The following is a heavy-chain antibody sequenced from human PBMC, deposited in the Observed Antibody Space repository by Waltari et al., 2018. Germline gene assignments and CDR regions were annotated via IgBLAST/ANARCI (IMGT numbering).Heavy chain of an antibody. CDR3: ARGVHYGSGSWWFDP. CDR2: INHSGST. Sequence: QVQLQQWGAGLLKPSETLSLTCAVYGGSFSGYYWSWIRQPPGKGLEWIGEINHSGSTNYNPTLKSRGTISVDPSKNQFSLELSSVTAADTGVYYCARGVHYGSGSWWFDPWGQGTLVTVSS. V-gene: IGHV4-34*01. J-gene: IGHJ5*02. D-gene: IGHD3-10*01. CDR1: GGSFSGYY.